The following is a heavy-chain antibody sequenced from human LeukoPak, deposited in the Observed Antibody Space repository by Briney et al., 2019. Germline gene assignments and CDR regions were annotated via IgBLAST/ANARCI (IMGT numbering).Heavy chain of an antibody. J-gene: IGHJ4*02. D-gene: IGHD4-17*01. CDR1: GLTFRSYS. Sequence: GGSLRLSRAASGLTFRSYSMNWLRQAPGKRLEWLSSITSSGSHMYYADSVKGRFTISRDNAKSSLYLQMNSLSAEDTAVYYCASFMTTVTIPDYWGQGTLVTVSS. CDR2: ITSSGSHM. V-gene: IGHV3-21*01. CDR3: ASFMTTVTIPDY.